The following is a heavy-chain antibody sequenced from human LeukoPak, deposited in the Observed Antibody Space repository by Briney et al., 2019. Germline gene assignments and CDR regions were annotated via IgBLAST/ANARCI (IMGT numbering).Heavy chain of an antibody. J-gene: IGHJ6*02. CDR1: GGSISSSNW. Sequence: PPETLSLTCAVSGGSISSSNWWSWVRQPPGKGLEWIGSIYYSGSTYYNPSLKSRVTISVDTSKNQFSLKLSSVTAADTAVYYCAGWGPDYYYGMDVWGQGTTVTVSS. D-gene: IGHD1-26*01. CDR3: AGWGPDYYYGMDV. V-gene: IGHV4-4*03. CDR2: IYYSGST.